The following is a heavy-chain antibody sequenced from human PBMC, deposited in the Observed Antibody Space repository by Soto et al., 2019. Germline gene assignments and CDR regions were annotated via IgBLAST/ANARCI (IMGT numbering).Heavy chain of an antibody. CDR2: IYTSGST. Sequence: PSETLSLTWTVSAGSPSSYSWSWVRQPAGKGLEWIGRIYTSGSTNYNPSLKRRVTMSVATSKKQFSLKLSSVTAADTAVYYCARGPEGGDKGNWFDPWGQGTLVTVSS. CDR1: AGSPSSYS. CDR3: ARGPEGGDKGNWFDP. V-gene: IGHV4-4*07. J-gene: IGHJ5*02. D-gene: IGHD3-16*01.